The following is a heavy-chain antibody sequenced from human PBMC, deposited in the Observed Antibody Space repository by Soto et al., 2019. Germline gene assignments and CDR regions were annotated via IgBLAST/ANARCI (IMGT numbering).Heavy chain of an antibody. CDR3: TTNSVTNFYYYGMEV. Sequence: GGSLRLSCAASGFTFDDYAMHWVRQAPGKGLEWVSGISWNSGRIDYAAPVKGRFTISRDDSKNTLYLQMNSLKTEDTAVYYCTTNSVTNFYYYGMEVWGLGTTVTVSS. CDR2: ISWNSGRI. J-gene: IGHJ6*02. V-gene: IGHV3-9*01. CDR1: GFTFDDYA.